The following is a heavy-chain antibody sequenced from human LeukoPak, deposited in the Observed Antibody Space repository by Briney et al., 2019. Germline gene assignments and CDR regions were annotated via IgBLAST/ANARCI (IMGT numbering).Heavy chain of an antibody. D-gene: IGHD6-19*01. CDR2: ISYDGSNK. J-gene: IGHJ6*03. CDR1: GFTFSSYG. CDR3: AKDSYSSGWYDHHYYYMDV. V-gene: IGHV3-30*18. Sequence: PGGSLRLSCAASGFTFSSYGMHWVRQAPGKGLEWVAVISYDGSNKYYADSVKGRFTISRDNSKNTLYLQMNSLRAEDTAVYYCAKDSYSSGWYDHHYYYMDVWGKGTTVTISS.